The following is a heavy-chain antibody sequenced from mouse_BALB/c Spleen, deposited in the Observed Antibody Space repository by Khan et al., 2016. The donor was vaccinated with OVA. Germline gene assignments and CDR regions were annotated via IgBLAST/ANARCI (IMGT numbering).Heavy chain of an antibody. CDR2: ISTYYGDA. J-gene: IGHJ3*01. CDR1: GYTFTDFT. Sequence: QVQLQQSGAELVRPGVSVKISCKGSGYTFTDFTMHWVKQSHAMSLEWIGVISTYYGDATYNQKFKDKATMTVDKSSSTAYMELARLTSEDSAIYYCTRGGGGNRFAYWGHGTLVTVSA. CDR3: TRGGGGNRFAY. V-gene: IGHV1S137*01.